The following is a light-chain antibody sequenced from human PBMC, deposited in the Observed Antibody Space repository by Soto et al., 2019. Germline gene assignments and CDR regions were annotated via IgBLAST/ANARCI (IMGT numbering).Light chain of an antibody. CDR2: DVS. V-gene: IGLV2-18*02. CDR1: SSDVGSYNR. Sequence: QSVLTQPPSVSGSPGQSVAISCSGTSSDVGSYNRVSWYQQPPGTAPKLMIYDVSNRPSGVPDRFSGSKSGNTASLIISGLQAEDEADYYCSSFTTSSTYVFGTGTKLTVL. J-gene: IGLJ1*01. CDR3: SSFTTSSTYV.